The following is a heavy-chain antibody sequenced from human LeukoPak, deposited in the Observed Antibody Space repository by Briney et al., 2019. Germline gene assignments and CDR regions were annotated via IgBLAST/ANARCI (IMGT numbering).Heavy chain of an antibody. CDR1: GGSFSGYY. CDR2: INHSGST. D-gene: IGHD1-26*01. J-gene: IGHJ4*02. Sequence: PSETLSLTCAVYGGSFSGYYWSWIRQPPGKGLEWIGEINHSGSTNYNPSLKSRVTISVDTSENQFSLKLSSVTAADTAVYYCASGSGSYSFDYWGQGTLVTVSS. V-gene: IGHV4-34*01. CDR3: ASGSGSYSFDY.